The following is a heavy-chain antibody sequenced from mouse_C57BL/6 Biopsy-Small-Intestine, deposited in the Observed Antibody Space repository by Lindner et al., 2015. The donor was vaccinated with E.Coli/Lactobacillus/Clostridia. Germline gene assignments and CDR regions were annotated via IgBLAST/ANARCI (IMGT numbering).Heavy chain of an antibody. V-gene: IGHV5S21*01. CDR3: ARRTGTYFDV. CDR2: ISSGGDYI. Sequence: VQLQESGGGLVKPGGSLKLSCAASGFTFSSYAMSWVRQTPEKRLEWVAYISSGGDYIYYADTVKGRFTISRDNAKNTLFLQMTSLRSEDTAMYYCARRTGTYFDVWGTGTTVTVSS. D-gene: IGHD4-1*01. CDR1: GFTFSSYA. J-gene: IGHJ1*03.